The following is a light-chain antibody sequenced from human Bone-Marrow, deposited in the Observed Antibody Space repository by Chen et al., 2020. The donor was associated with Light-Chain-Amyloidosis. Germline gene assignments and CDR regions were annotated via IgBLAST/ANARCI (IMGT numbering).Light chain of an antibody. V-gene: IGLV6-57*03. CDR1: SDSIATNY. CDR3: QSYQGSSQGV. Sequence: NFMLTQPHSVSESPGKTVIISCTRSSDSIATNYVQWYQQRPGSAPTTVIYEDDQRPSGVLDRFSGSIDRSSNSASLTISGLKTEDEADYYCQSYQGSSQGVFGGGTKLTVL. J-gene: IGLJ3*02. CDR2: EDD.